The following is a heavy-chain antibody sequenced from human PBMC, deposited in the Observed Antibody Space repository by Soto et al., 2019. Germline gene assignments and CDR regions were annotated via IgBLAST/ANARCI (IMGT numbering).Heavy chain of an antibody. CDR1: SGSISSSNW. CDR2: IYHSGST. D-gene: IGHD3-10*01. Sequence: SETLSLTCAVSSGSISSSNWWSWVRQPPGKGLEWIGEIYHSGSTNYNPSLKSRVTISVDTSKNQFSLKLSSVTAADTAVYYCAREDRGYYYYMDVWGKGTTVTVSS. V-gene: IGHV4-4*02. CDR3: AREDRGYYYYMDV. J-gene: IGHJ6*03.